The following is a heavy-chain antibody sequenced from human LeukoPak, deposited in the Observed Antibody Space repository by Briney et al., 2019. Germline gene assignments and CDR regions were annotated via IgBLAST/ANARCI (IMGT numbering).Heavy chain of an antibody. J-gene: IGHJ4*02. CDR3: ARVGTAMVLDY. D-gene: IGHD5-18*01. Sequence: PGGSLELSRAAPGFTLSRNYMRWVRQAPGQGLEWVSVIYSGGSTYYADSVKGRFTISRDNSKITLYLQMNSLRAEDTAVYYCARVGTAMVLDYWGQGTLVTVSS. CDR1: GFTLSRNY. V-gene: IGHV3-53*01. CDR2: IYSGGST.